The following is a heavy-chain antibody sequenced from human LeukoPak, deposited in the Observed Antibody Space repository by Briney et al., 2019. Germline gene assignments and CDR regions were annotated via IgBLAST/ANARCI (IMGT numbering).Heavy chain of an antibody. CDR2: ISSSTSYI. CDR3: ARGVVYPTWSGPHWSDY. J-gene: IGHJ4*02. CDR1: GFTFSSYS. Sequence: GGSLRLSCAASGFTFSSYSMNWVRQAPGKGLEWVSSISSSTSYIYYADSVEGRFAISRDNAKNSLYLQMNSLRAEDTAVYYCARGVVYPTWSGPHWSDYWGQGTLVTVSS. D-gene: IGHD3-3*01. V-gene: IGHV3-21*01.